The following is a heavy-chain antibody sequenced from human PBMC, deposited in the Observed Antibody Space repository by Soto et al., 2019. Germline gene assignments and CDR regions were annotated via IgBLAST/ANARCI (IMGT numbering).Heavy chain of an antibody. CDR1: GGTFSSYA. J-gene: IGHJ4*02. V-gene: IGHV1-69*06. D-gene: IGHD3-10*02. CDR3: AYMLGDGYNAYYFDY. CDR2: IIPIFGTA. Sequence: GASVKVSCKASGGTFSSYAISWVRQAPGQGLEWMGGIIPIFGTANCAQKFQGRVTITADKSTSTAYMELSSLRSEDTAVYYCAYMLGDGYNAYYFDYWGQGTLVTSPQ.